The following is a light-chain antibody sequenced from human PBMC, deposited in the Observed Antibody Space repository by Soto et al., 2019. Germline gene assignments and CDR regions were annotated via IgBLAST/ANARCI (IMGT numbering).Light chain of an antibody. J-gene: IGKJ4*01. CDR2: ASS. Sequence: EIALTQSPGTLSLSPGEGATLSCRASQDVDNNFLAWYQQRPGQAPRLLIYASSRRATGIPDRFSGSGSGTDFPLTISRVGPEDIAVYFCNQYYSSITFGGGTKVEVK. CDR1: QDVDNNF. V-gene: IGKV3-20*01. CDR3: NQYYSSIT.